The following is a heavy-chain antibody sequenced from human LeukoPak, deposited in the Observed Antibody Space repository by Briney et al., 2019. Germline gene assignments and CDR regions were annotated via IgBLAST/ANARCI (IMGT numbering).Heavy chain of an antibody. Sequence: GGSLRLSCAASGFTFSNAWMSWVRQAPGKGLEWVGRIKSKTDGGTTDYAAPVKGRFTISRDDSKNTLYLQMNSLKTEDTAVYYCTTGYWNYVSWFDPWGQGTLVTVSS. CDR3: TTGYWNYVSWFDP. V-gene: IGHV3-15*01. CDR2: IKSKTDGGTT. J-gene: IGHJ5*02. D-gene: IGHD1-7*01. CDR1: GFTFSNAW.